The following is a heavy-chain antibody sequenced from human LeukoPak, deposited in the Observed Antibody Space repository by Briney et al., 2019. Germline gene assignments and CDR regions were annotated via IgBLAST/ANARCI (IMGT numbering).Heavy chain of an antibody. J-gene: IGHJ2*01. D-gene: IGHD5-12*01. Sequence: SETLSLTCTVSGGSISSYYWSWIRQPPGKGPEWIGYIYYSGSTSNNPSLKSRVTISVDTSKNQFSLKLSSVTAADTAVYYCARDSSGYDSGWYFDLWGRGTLVTVSS. CDR2: IYYSGST. CDR1: GGSISSYY. CDR3: ARDSSGYDSGWYFDL. V-gene: IGHV4-59*13.